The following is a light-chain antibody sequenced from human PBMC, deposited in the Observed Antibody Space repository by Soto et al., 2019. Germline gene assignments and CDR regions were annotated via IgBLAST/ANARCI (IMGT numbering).Light chain of an antibody. CDR1: QSISSSY. Sequence: EIVLTQSPGTLSLSPGERATLSCRASQSISSSYLAWYQQKPGQAPRLLIFGASSRATGIPDRFSGSGSGTDFTITISRLEPAAFAVYYCQHYGSSPWTFGQGTKVEIK. CDR3: QHYGSSPWT. CDR2: GAS. J-gene: IGKJ1*01. V-gene: IGKV3-20*01.